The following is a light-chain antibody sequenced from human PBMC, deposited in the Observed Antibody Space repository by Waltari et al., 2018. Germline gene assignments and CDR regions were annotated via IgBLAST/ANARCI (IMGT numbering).Light chain of an antibody. V-gene: IGLV2-11*01. J-gene: IGLJ3*02. CDR3: CSYGGSYTWV. CDR2: DVT. CDR1: SNAIGFYNY. Sequence: QSALTQPRSVSGSPGQSVTISCTGTSNAIGFYNYVSWYQQHPGKAPKVLIYDVTTRPSGVPDRFSGSKSGNTASLTISGLQAEDEADYYCCSYGGSYTWVFGGGTWLTVL.